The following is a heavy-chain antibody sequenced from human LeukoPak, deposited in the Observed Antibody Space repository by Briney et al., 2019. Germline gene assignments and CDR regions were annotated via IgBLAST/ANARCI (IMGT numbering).Heavy chain of an antibody. D-gene: IGHD2-15*01. J-gene: IGHJ4*02. CDR1: GFTFSSYG. CDR3: AREKQSGRTPFDF. Sequence: GGSLRLSCTASGFTFSSYGMTCVRQAPGKGLEWVAVVAADEKTIFYADSLKGRFTVSRDNSKNTVYLQMNSLRDEDTAVYYCAREKQSGRTPFDFWGQGSLVTVSS. CDR2: VAADEKTI. V-gene: IGHV3-30*03.